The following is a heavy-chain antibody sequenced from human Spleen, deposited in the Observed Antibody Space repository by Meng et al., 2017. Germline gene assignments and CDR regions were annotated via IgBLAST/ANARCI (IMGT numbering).Heavy chain of an antibody. D-gene: IGHD6-13*01. V-gene: IGHV6-1*01. Sequence: QLQRRQSGPGLVKPSQPPSPTGAISGDSVSTISAAWNWIRQSPSRGLEWLGRTYYRSKWYNDFAVSVKSRITINADTSKNQFSLQLNSVTPEDTAVYYCAREYSSTFDYWGQGTLVTVSS. CDR3: AREYSSTFDY. J-gene: IGHJ4*02. CDR1: GDSVSTISAA. CDR2: TYYRSKWYN.